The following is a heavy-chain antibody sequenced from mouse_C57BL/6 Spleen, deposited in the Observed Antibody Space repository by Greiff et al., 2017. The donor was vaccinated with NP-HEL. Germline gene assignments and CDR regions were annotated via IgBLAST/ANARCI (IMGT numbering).Heavy chain of an antibody. J-gene: IGHJ2*01. D-gene: IGHD1-1*01. V-gene: IGHV1-64*01. Sequence: VQLQQSGAELVKPGASVKLSCKASGYTFTSYWMHWVKQRPGQGLEWIGMIHPNSGSTNYNEKFKSKATLTVDKSSSTAYMQLSSLTSEDSAVDYCARASYGSSYNYWGQGTTLTVSS. CDR3: ARASYGSSYNY. CDR1: GYTFTSYW. CDR2: IHPNSGST.